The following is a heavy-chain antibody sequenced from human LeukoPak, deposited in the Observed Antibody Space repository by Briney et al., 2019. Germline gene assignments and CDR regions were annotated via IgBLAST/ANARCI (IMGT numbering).Heavy chain of an antibody. CDR2: MNPNSGNT. Sequence: EASVKVSCTASGYTFTSYDINWVRQATGQGLEWMGWMNPNSGNTGYAQKFQGRVTMTRNTSISTAYMELSSLRSEDTAVYYCARGCRSRELRYYYYYMDVWGKGTTVTVSS. D-gene: IGHD1-26*01. J-gene: IGHJ6*03. CDR3: ARGCRSRELRYYYYYMDV. CDR1: GYTFTSYD. V-gene: IGHV1-8*01.